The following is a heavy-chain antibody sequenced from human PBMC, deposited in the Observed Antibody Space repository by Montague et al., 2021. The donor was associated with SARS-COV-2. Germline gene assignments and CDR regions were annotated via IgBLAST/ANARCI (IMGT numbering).Heavy chain of an antibody. CDR1: GFTFSSYA. CDR2: ISGSGGST. D-gene: IGHD2-21*02. V-gene: IGHV3-23*01. J-gene: IGHJ4*02. Sequence: SLRLSCAASGFTFSSYAMTWVRQAPGKGLEWVSSISGSGGSTYYADSVKGRFTISRDNSKNTLSLQMNSLRAEDTAVYYCAQAPYETAYVFDYWGQGTLVTVSS. CDR3: AQAPYETAYVFDY.